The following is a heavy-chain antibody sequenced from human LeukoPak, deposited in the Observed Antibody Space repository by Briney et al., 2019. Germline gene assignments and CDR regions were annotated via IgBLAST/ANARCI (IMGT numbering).Heavy chain of an antibody. CDR3: AGGGSDYVWGSYRGDY. V-gene: IGHV3-23*01. D-gene: IGHD3-16*02. CDR1: GFTFSSYA. CDR2: ISGSGGST. J-gene: IGHJ4*02. Sequence: GESLRLSCAASGFTFSSYAMSWVRQAPGKGLEWVSAISGSGGSTYYADSVKGRFTISRDNSKTTLYLQMNSLRAEDTAVYYCAGGGSDYVWGSYRGDYWGQGTLVTVSS.